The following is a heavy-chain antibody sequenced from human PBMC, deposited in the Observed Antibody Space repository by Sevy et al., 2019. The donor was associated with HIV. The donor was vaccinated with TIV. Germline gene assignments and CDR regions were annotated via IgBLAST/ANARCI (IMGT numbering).Heavy chain of an antibody. V-gene: IGHV3-23*01. D-gene: IGHD6-13*01. J-gene: IGHJ6*02. CDR2: ISGSGGST. Sequence: GGSLRLSCAASGFTFSSYAMSWVRQAPGKGLEWVSAISGSGGSTYYANSVKGRFTISRDNSKNTLYLQMNSLRAEDTAVYYCAKAYMAAAGTLSYYYYGMDVWGQGTTVTVSS. CDR1: GFTFSSYA. CDR3: AKAYMAAAGTLSYYYYGMDV.